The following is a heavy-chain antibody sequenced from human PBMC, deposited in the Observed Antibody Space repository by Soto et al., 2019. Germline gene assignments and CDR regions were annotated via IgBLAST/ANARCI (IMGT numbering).Heavy chain of an antibody. V-gene: IGHV3-64D*08. D-gene: IGHD4-17*01. Sequence: PGGSLRLSCSASGFTFSSYAMHWVRQAPGKGLEYVSAISSNGGSTYYADSVKGRFTISRDNSKNTLYLQMSSLRAEDTAVYYCVKADYGDYAPSFDYWGQGTLVTVSS. CDR2: ISSNGGST. CDR3: VKADYGDYAPSFDY. CDR1: GFTFSSYA. J-gene: IGHJ4*02.